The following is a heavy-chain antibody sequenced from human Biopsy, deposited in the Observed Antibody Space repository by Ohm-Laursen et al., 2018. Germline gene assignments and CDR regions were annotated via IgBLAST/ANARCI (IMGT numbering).Heavy chain of an antibody. J-gene: IGHJ4*02. CDR3: ARDRWPHVTLLGLVVFDF. Sequence: GATVKISCNASGYTFTSYGISWVRQAPGQGLEWMGWINTENGNTIYAQNLQGRVTMTADTSTSTAYMEVTSLRSDDTAVYYCARDRWPHVTLLGLVVFDFWGQGTLVIVSS. D-gene: IGHD3-3*01. CDR2: INTENGNT. CDR1: GYTFTSYG. V-gene: IGHV1-18*01.